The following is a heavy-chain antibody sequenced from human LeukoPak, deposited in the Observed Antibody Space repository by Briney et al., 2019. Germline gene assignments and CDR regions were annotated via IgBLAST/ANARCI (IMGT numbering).Heavy chain of an antibody. V-gene: IGHV3-30-3*01. J-gene: IGHJ5*02. CDR3: ARDSRNGFDP. CDR1: GFTFSSYA. Sequence: GRSLGLSCAASGFTFSSYAMHWVRQAPGKGLEWVAVISYDGSNKYYADSVKGRFTISRDNSKNTLYLQMNSLRAEDTAVYYCARDSRNGFDPWGQGTLVTVSS. CDR2: ISYDGSNK.